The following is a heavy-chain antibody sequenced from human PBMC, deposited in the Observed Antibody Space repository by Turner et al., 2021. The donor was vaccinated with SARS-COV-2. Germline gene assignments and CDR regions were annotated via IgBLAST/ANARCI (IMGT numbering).Heavy chain of an antibody. CDR1: GFTFSSYS. CDR3: ARDSVGYYDSSGYYLGGFDY. V-gene: IGHV3-21*01. D-gene: IGHD3-22*01. Sequence: EVQLVESGVCLVKRGESLRLSFAASGFTFSSYSMNLVRQAPGKGLAWVASISSSRRYIYYADSVKGRFTISRDNAKNSLYLKMNSLRAEDTAVDYCARDSVGYYDSSGYYLGGFDYWGQGTLVTVSS. J-gene: IGHJ4*02. CDR2: ISSSRRYI.